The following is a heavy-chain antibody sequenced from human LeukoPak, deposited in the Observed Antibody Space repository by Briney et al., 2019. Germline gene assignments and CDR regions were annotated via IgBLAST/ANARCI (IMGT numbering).Heavy chain of an antibody. Sequence: PGGSLRLSCAASGFTFSSYAMSWVRQAPGKGLEWVANIKEDGSEKYYVDSVKGRFTISRDTARKSLYLQMNSLRAEDTAVYYCARFLSDYYGLDVWGQGTTVTVSS. CDR3: ARFLSDYYGLDV. CDR1: GFTFSSYA. CDR2: IKEDGSEK. J-gene: IGHJ6*02. D-gene: IGHD2/OR15-2a*01. V-gene: IGHV3-7*01.